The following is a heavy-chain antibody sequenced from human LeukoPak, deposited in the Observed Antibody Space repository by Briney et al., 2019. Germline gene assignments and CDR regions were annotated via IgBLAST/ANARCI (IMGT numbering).Heavy chain of an antibody. CDR3: ARDSTGSFDY. J-gene: IGHJ4*02. D-gene: IGHD1-1*01. CDR2: ICAYNGNT. CDR1: GYPFTTYG. V-gene: IGHV1-18*01. Sequence: ASVKVPCKASGYPFTTYGFTWVRQAPGQGLEWMGWICAYNGNTNYAQKLQGRVTMTTDTSTSTAYMELRSLRSDDTAVYYCARDSTGSFDYWGQGTLVTVSS.